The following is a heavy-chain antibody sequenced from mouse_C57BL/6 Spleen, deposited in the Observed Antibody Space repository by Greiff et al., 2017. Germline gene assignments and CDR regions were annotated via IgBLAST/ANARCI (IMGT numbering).Heavy chain of an antibody. CDR1: GYTFTSYW. Sequence: QVQLQQSGTELVKPGASVKLSCKASGYTFTSYWMHWVKQRPGQGLEWIGNINPSNGGTNYNEKFKSKATLTVDKSSSTAYMQLSSLTSEDSAVYYCAKANWDVKNFDYWGQGTTLTVSS. D-gene: IGHD4-1*01. CDR2: INPSNGGT. CDR3: AKANWDVKNFDY. V-gene: IGHV1-53*01. J-gene: IGHJ2*01.